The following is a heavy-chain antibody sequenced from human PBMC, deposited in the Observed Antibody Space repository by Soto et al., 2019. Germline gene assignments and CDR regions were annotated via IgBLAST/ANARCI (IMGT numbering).Heavy chain of an antibody. CDR2: IYYSGST. CDR1: GGSISSYY. D-gene: IGHD6-13*01. Sequence: QVQLQESGPGLVKPSETLSLTCTVSGGSISSYYWSWIRQPPGKGLEWIGYIYYSGSTNYNPSLKSRVTMSVDTSKNQFSLKLSSVTAADTAVYYCAREERAAADYYFDYWGQGTLVTVSS. J-gene: IGHJ4*02. CDR3: AREERAAADYYFDY. V-gene: IGHV4-59*01.